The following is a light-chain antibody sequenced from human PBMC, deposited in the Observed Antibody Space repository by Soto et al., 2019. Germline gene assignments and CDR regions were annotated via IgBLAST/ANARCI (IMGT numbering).Light chain of an antibody. CDR1: QSVSNNY. Sequence: IVITQSPDTLSGSPGEGATLSCRASQSVSNNYLAWYQQKPGQAPRLLIYGASNRATGIPDRFSGSGSGTDFTLTISRLEPEDFAVYYCQQYNNWPPLTFGGGTKVDIK. CDR2: GAS. CDR3: QQYNNWPPLT. J-gene: IGKJ4*01. V-gene: IGKV3-20*01.